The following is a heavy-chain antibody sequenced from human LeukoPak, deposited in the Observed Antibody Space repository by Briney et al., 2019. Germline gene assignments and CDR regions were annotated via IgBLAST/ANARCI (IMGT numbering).Heavy chain of an antibody. V-gene: IGHV3-66*01. J-gene: IGHJ4*02. D-gene: IGHD1-26*01. CDR3: ARGAQTPDLDY. CDR1: GFTVSSNY. Sequence: GGSLRLSCAASGFTVSSNYMSWVRQAPGKGLEWVSVIYSGGSTYYADSVKGRFTISRDNSKNTLYLQMNSLRAEDTAVYYCARGAQTPDLDYWGQGTLVTVSS. CDR2: IYSGGST.